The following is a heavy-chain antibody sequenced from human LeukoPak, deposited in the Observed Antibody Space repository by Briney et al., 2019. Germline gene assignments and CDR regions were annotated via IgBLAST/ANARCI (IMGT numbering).Heavy chain of an antibody. V-gene: IGHV1-18*01. J-gene: IGHJ4*02. CDR2: ISAYNGNT. Sequence: ASVKVSCKASGGTFSSYTITWVRQAPGQGLEWMGWISAYNGNTNYAQKLQGRVTMTTDTSTSTAYMELRSLRSDDTAVYYCAREGISGWYNFDYWGQGTLVTVSS. CDR3: AREGISGWYNFDY. D-gene: IGHD6-19*01. CDR1: GGTFSSYT.